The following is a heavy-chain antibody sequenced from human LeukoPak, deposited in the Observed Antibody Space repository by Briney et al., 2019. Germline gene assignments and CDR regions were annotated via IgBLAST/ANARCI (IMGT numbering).Heavy chain of an antibody. D-gene: IGHD2-15*01. CDR1: GYTFTGYY. CDR2: INPNSGGT. Sequence: GASVKVSCKASGYTFTGYYMHWVRQAPGQGLEWMGWINPNSGGTNYAQKFQGRVTMTRDTSISTAYMELSRLRSDDTAVYYCARGGCSGGSCYRWFDHWGQGTLVTVSS. V-gene: IGHV1-2*02. J-gene: IGHJ5*02. CDR3: ARGGCSGGSCYRWFDH.